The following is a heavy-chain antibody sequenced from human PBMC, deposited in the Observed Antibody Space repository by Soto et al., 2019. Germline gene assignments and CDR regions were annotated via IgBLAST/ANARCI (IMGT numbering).Heavy chain of an antibody. CDR1: GFTLSNAW. CDR3: APNWNFDS. J-gene: IGHJ5*01. D-gene: IGHD1-20*01. V-gene: IGHV3-15*01. Sequence: EVQLVESGGGLVKPGGSLRLSCAASGFTLSNAWVSWVRQAPGKGLEWVGRIKNKIEGGTTDYAAPVKGRFSISRDDSQNMLYLQMNSLITADTAVYYCAPNWNFDSWGQGTLVTVSS. CDR2: IKNKIEGGTT.